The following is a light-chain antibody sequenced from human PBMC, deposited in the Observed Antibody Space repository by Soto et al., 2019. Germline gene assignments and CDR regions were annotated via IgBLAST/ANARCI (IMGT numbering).Light chain of an antibody. CDR1: SSDVGGYNS. Sequence: QSVLTQPASVSGSPGQSITISCTGTSSDVGGYNSVSWYQQHPGKVPKIMIYDVSIRPSGVPDRFAGSKSGNTASLTISGLQAEDEADYYCSSYTSIPALVFGTGTKLTVL. V-gene: IGLV2-14*01. CDR3: SSYTSIPALV. J-gene: IGLJ1*01. CDR2: DVS.